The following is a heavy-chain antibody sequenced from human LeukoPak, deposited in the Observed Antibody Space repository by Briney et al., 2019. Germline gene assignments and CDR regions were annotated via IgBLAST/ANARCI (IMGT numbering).Heavy chain of an antibody. V-gene: IGHV3-9*01. D-gene: IGHD6-19*01. CDR3: AKAKGAVADKDAFDI. Sequence: RSLRLSCAASGFTFEDYAMHWVRQAPGKGLEWVSGISWNSGSIGYADSVKGRFTISRDNAKNSLYLQMNSLRAEDTALYYCAKAKGAVADKDAFDIWGQGTMVTVSS. CDR1: GFTFEDYA. J-gene: IGHJ3*02. CDR2: ISWNSGSI.